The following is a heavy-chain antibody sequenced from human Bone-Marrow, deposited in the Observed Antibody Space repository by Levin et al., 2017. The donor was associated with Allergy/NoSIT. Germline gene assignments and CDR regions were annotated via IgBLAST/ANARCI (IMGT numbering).Heavy chain of an antibody. CDR3: AKHLRLGSGSPLDY. D-gene: IGHD3-10*01. CDR2: ISGAGGTT. J-gene: IGHJ4*02. Sequence: GGSLRLSCVASGFTFDNYALTWVRQAPGKGLEWVSTISGAGGTTYSADSVKGRFTISRDNSKNTMSLQMNSLRAEDTAIYYCAKHLRLGSGSPLDYWGQGTLVTVSS. V-gene: IGHV3-23*01. CDR1: GFTFDNYA.